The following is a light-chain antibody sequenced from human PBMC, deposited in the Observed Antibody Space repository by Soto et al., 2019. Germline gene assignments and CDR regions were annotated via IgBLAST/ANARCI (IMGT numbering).Light chain of an antibody. CDR1: QNIGSN. CDR3: QQYHNWWT. J-gene: IGKJ1*01. CDR2: GAS. V-gene: IGKV3-15*01. Sequence: EIVMTPSPATLSVSPGERVTLSCRASQNIGSNLAWHQQKFGQAPRLLIYGASTRVTGIPARISGSGSGTEFTLTITSLQSEDFGVYHCQQYHNWWTFGQGTKVDI.